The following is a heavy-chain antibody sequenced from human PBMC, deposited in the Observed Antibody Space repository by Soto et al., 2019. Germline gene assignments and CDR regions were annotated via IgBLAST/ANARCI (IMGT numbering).Heavy chain of an antibody. D-gene: IGHD2-21*01. CDR2: ITYSGST. J-gene: IGHJ6*02. V-gene: IGHV4-39*01. CDR3: ARPAVASFVGAAMDV. Sequence: PSETLSLTCTVSGGPLSSYSYYWGWIRQPPGKGLEWIGSITYSGSTYYNPSLKSRVTISVDTSKNQFSLKVTSVTAADTAVYYCARPAVASFVGAAMDVWGQGTTVTVSS. CDR1: GGPLSSYSYY.